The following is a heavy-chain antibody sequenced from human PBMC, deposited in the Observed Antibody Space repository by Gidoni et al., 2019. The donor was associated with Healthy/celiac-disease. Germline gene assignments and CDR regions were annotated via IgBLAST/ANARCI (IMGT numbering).Heavy chain of an antibody. D-gene: IGHD3-10*01. CDR2: IYYSGST. Sequence: QLQLQESGPGLVKPSETLSLTCTVSGASISSSSYYWCWIRQPPGKGLEWIGSIYYSGSTYYNPSLKSRVTISVDTSKNQFSLKLSSVTAADTAVYYCARADRRYYDTFDIWGQGTMVTVSS. CDR1: GASISSSSYY. J-gene: IGHJ3*02. CDR3: ARADRRYYDTFDI. V-gene: IGHV4-39*07.